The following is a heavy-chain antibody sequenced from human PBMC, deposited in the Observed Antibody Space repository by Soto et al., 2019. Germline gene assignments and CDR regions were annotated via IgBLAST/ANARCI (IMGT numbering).Heavy chain of an antibody. CDR1: GGSISSGGYS. J-gene: IGHJ6*02. CDR2: IYPTGST. CDR3: ARAPAGPRPRWVL. D-gene: IGHD1-1*01. V-gene: IGHV4-30-2*01. Sequence: SETLSLTGAVYGGSISSGGYSWSWIRQAPEKGLEWLGCIYPTGSTYYHPSLKSRVTISIDTTRDQFSLTLTAVTAADTAVYSCARAPAGPRPRWVLRGQGSTV.